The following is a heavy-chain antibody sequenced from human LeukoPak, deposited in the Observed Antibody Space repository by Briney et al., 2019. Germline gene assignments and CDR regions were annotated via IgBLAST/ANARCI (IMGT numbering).Heavy chain of an antibody. Sequence: PGGSLRLSCAASGFTVSSSYLSWVRQAPGKGLEWVSVIYSGGGTYYADSVKGRFTISRDNSQNTLYLQINSLRAEDTAVYYCAKDWLAAAVHYYYGMDVWGQGTTVTVSS. CDR3: AKDWLAAAVHYYYGMDV. CDR2: IYSGGGT. D-gene: IGHD6-13*01. J-gene: IGHJ6*02. CDR1: GFTVSSSY. V-gene: IGHV3-53*01.